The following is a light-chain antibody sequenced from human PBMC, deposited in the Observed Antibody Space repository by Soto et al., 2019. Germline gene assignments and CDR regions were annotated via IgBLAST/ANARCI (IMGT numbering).Light chain of an antibody. CDR2: WAS. Sequence: DIVMTQSPDSLAVSLGERATINCKSSQSVLYSSNNKNYLAWYQQKPGQSPNLLISWASTRESGVPDRFIGSGSETDFTLTISSLQAEDVAVYFCQQYYGTPLTFGGGTKVEIK. V-gene: IGKV4-1*01. CDR3: QQYYGTPLT. J-gene: IGKJ4*01. CDR1: QSVLYSSNNKNY.